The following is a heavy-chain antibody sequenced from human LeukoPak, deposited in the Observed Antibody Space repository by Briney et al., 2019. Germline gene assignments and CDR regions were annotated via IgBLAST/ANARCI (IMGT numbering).Heavy chain of an antibody. V-gene: IGHV3-48*04. D-gene: IGHD6-19*01. Sequence: GGSLRLSCAASGFTFSSYSMNWVRQAPGKGLEWVSYISSSSSTIYYADSVKGRFTISRDNAKNSLYLQMNSLKTEDTAVYYCTTASPYSSGSFDYWGQGTLVTVSS. CDR3: TTASPYSSGSFDY. J-gene: IGHJ4*02. CDR2: ISSSSSTI. CDR1: GFTFSSYS.